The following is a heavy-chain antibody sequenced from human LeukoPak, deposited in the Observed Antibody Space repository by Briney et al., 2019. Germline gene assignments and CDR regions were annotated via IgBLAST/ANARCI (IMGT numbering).Heavy chain of an antibody. Sequence: SETLSLTCTVSGGSISSGGYYWSWIRQHPGKGLEWIGYIYYSGSTYYNPSLKSRVTISVDTSKNQFSLKLSSVTAADTAVYYCARSWRDYYGSGANYGMDVWGQGTTVTVSS. V-gene: IGHV4-31*03. CDR3: ARSWRDYYGSGANYGMDV. J-gene: IGHJ6*02. CDR2: IYYSGST. D-gene: IGHD3-10*01. CDR1: GGSISSGGYY.